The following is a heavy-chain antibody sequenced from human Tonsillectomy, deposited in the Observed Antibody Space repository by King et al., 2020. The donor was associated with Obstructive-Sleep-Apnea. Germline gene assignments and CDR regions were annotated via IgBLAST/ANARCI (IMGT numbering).Heavy chain of an antibody. V-gene: IGHV5-10-1*03. D-gene: IGHD3-10*01. CDR1: GYSFTSYW. CDR2: IDPSDSYT. J-gene: IGHJ3*02. CDR3: AIHYYGSGSYYGDAFDI. Sequence: VQLVESGAEVKKPGESLRISCKGSGYSFTSYWISGVRQMPGKGLEWMGRIDPSDSYTNYSPSFQGHVTISADKSISTAYLQWSGLKASDTAMYYCAIHYYGSGSYYGDAFDIWGQGTMGTVSS.